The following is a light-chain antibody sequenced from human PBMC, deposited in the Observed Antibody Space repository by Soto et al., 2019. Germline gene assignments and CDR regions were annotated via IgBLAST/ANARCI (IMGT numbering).Light chain of an antibody. CDR3: QQSYITPPIT. CDR2: GAS. CDR1: QSVSSN. Sequence: EIVMTQSPASLSLSRGERAALCCRGSQSVSSNLAWYQQKPGQAPRLLIYGASTRATGIPARFSGSGSGTDFTLTIDGLQPEDFAVYYCQQSYITPPITFGQGTRLEI. J-gene: IGKJ5*01. V-gene: IGKV3-15*01.